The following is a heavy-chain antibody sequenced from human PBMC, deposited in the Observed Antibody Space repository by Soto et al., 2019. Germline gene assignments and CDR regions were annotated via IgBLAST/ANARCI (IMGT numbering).Heavy chain of an antibody. CDR3: ARRGQVGIGY. V-gene: IGHV4-34*01. CDR1: GGSFSGYY. CDR2: INHSGST. Sequence: QVQLQQWGAGLLKPSETLSLTCAVYGGSFSGYYWSWIRQPPGKGLEWIGEINHSGSTNYNPSLKSRVTISVDTFKNQFSLKLSSVTAADTAVYYCARRGQVGIGYWGQGTLVTVSS. D-gene: IGHD1-20*01. J-gene: IGHJ4*02.